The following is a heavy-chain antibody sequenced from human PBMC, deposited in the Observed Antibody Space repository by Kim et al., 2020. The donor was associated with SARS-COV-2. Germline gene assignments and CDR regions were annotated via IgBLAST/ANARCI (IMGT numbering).Heavy chain of an antibody. CDR1: GFTFSNAW. J-gene: IGHJ4*02. Sequence: GGSLRLSCAASGFTFSNAWMSWVRQAPGKGLEWVGRIKSKTDGGTTDYAAPVKGRFTISRDDSKNTLYLQMNSLKTEDTAVYYCTTELGSSYGSGSWYWGQGTLVTVSS. CDR3: TTELGSSYGSGSWY. V-gene: IGHV3-15*01. D-gene: IGHD3-10*01. CDR2: IKSKTDGGTT.